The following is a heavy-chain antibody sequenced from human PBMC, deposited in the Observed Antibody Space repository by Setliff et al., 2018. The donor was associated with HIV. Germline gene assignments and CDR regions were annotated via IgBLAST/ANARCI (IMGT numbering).Heavy chain of an antibody. CDR1: GGSINNHY. Sequence: SETLSLTCTVSGGSINNHYWSWIRQPAGKGLEWIGRMYISGGTDYNPSLKSRVTMSADTSKNQFSLKLSSVTAADTAIFYCARAGRYSSGWYANYYYGMDVWGQGTTVTVSS. V-gene: IGHV4-4*07. D-gene: IGHD6-19*01. J-gene: IGHJ6*02. CDR2: MYISGGT. CDR3: ARAGRYSSGWYANYYYGMDV.